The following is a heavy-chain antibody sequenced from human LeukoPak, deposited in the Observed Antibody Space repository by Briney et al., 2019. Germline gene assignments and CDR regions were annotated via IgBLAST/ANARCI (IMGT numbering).Heavy chain of an antibody. CDR1: GYTFTGYY. J-gene: IGHJ5*02. D-gene: IGHD5-12*01. CDR3: ARDRAVVAAVHNWFDP. V-gene: IGHV1-2*02. Sequence: ASVKVSCKASGYTFTGYYMHWVRQAPGQGLEWMGWINPNSGGTNYAQKFQGRVTTTRDTSISTAYMELSRLRSDDTAVYYCARDRAVVAAVHNWFDPWGQGTLVTVSP. CDR2: INPNSGGT.